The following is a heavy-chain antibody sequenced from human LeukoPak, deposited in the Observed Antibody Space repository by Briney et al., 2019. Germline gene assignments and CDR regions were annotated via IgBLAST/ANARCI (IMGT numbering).Heavy chain of an antibody. J-gene: IGHJ6*03. CDR2: IRYDGSNK. V-gene: IGHV3-30*02. D-gene: IGHD3-10*01. CDR1: GFTFSSYG. Sequence: GGSLRLSCAASGFTFSSYGMHWVRQAPGKGLEWVAFIRYDGSNKYYADSVKGRFTISRDNSKNTLYLQMNSLRAEDTAVYYCAKVGRVTMVRGVIITSRHYYYMDVWGKGTTVTISS. CDR3: AKVGRVTMVRGVIITSRHYYYMDV.